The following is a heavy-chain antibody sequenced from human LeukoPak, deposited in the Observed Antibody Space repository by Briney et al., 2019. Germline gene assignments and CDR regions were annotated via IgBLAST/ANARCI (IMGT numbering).Heavy chain of an antibody. CDR2: IYYSGST. D-gene: IGHD5-12*01. Sequence: PSETLSLTCTVSGGSISSGGYYWSWIRQHPGKGLEWIGYIYYSGSTYYNPSLKSRVTISVDTSKNQFSLKLSSVTAADTAVYYCARERKGDKVNWFDPWGQGTLVTVSS. V-gene: IGHV4-31*03. J-gene: IGHJ5*02. CDR3: ARERKGDKVNWFDP. CDR1: GGSISSGGYY.